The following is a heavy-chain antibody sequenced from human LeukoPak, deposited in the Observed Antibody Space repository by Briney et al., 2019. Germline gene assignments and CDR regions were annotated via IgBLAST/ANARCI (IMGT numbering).Heavy chain of an antibody. V-gene: IGHV4-59*01. J-gene: IGHJ4*02. CDR3: ARARGYSYGFPLDY. Sequence: SETLSLTCTVSSGSISSYYWSWIRQPPGKGLEWIGYIYYSGSINYNPSLKSRVTISVDTSKNHFSLKLSSVTAADTAVYYCARARGYSYGFPLDYWGQGTLVTVSS. CDR2: IYYSGSI. D-gene: IGHD5-18*01. CDR1: SGSISSYY.